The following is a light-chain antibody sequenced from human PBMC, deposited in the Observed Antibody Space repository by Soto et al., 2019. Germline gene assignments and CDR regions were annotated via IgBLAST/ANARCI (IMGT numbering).Light chain of an antibody. V-gene: IGKV3-15*01. CDR2: GAS. J-gene: IGKJ2*01. CDR1: QSVSSN. CDR3: QQYNNWPPYT. Sequence: EIVMTQSPATLSVSPGERATLSCRASQSVSSNLAWYQQKPGQAPRLLMYGASTRATGIPDRFSGSGSGTEFTLTISSLQSEDFAVYYCQQYNNWPPYTFXQGTKVDIK.